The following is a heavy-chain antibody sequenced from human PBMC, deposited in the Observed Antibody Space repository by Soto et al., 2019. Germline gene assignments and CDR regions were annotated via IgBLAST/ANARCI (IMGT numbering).Heavy chain of an antibody. CDR3: ARPSGYYYGMDV. J-gene: IGHJ6*02. CDR2: IYSGGST. Sequence: HPGGSLRLSCAASGFTVSSNYMSWVRQAPGKGLEWVSVIYSGGSTYYADSVKGRFTISRDNSKNTLYLQMNSLRAEDTAVYYCARPSGYYYGMDVWGQGTTVTVSS. CDR1: GFTVSSNY. V-gene: IGHV3-53*01. D-gene: IGHD6-25*01.